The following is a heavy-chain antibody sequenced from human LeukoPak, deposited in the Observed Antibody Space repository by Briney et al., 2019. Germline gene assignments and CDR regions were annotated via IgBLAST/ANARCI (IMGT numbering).Heavy chain of an antibody. V-gene: IGHV3-30*18. CDR1: GFTFSSYG. D-gene: IGHD4-17*01. CDR3: AKEHGDYESRAFDI. J-gene: IGHJ3*02. CDR2: ISYYGSNK. Sequence: GGSLRLSCAASGFTFSSYGMHWVRQAPGKGLEWVAVISYYGSNKYYADSVKGRFTISSDNSKNTLYLQMNSLRAEDTAVYYCAKEHGDYESRAFDIWGQGTMVTVSS.